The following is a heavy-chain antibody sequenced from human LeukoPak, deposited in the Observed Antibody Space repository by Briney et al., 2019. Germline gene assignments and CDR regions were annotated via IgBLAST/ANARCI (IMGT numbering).Heavy chain of an antibody. CDR3: ARHYCSSTSCLGAFDI. Sequence: SETLSLTCTVSGGSISSSSYYWGWIRQPPGKGLEWIGSIYYSGSTYYNPSLKSRVTISVDTSKNQFSLKLSSVTAADTAVYYCARHYCSSTSCLGAFDIWGQGTMVTVSS. CDR1: GGSISSSSYY. D-gene: IGHD2-2*01. CDR2: IYYSGST. V-gene: IGHV4-39*01. J-gene: IGHJ3*02.